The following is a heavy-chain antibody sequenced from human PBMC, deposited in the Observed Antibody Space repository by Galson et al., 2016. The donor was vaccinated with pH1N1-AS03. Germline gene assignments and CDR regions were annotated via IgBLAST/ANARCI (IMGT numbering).Heavy chain of an antibody. CDR2: TYLRSTWYH. CDR3: ARLWFYGPYYFDY. J-gene: IGHJ4*02. Sequence: CAISGDSVLSDSAAWNWVRQSPSRGLEWLGRTYLRSTWYHDYAESMKSRIIINADTSKNQFSLQLSSVTAADTAIYYCARLWFYGPYYFDYWGQGTLVTVSS. V-gene: IGHV6-1*01. CDR1: GDSVLSDSAA. D-gene: IGHD2/OR15-2a*01.